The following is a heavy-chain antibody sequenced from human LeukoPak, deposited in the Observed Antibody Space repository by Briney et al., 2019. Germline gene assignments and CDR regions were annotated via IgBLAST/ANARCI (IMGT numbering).Heavy chain of an antibody. CDR3: ARGIRLLWFGEPRPYFDY. J-gene: IGHJ4*02. V-gene: IGHV3-21*01. CDR2: ISSSSSYI. D-gene: IGHD3-10*01. CDR1: GFTFSSYS. Sequence: GGSLRLSCAASGFTFSSYSMNWVRQAPGKGLEWVSSISSSSSYIYYADSVKGRFTISRDNAKNSLYLQMNSLRAEDTAVYYCARGIRLLWFGEPRPYFDYWGQGTLVTVSS.